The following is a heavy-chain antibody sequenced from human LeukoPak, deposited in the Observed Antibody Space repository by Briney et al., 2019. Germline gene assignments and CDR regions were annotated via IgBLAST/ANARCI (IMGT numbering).Heavy chain of an antibody. CDR3: ARDYYYGSGSYYIGVGYFDY. CDR1: GFTFSSYA. Sequence: GGSLRLSCAASGFTFSSYAMHWVRQAPGKGLEWVAVISYDGSNKYYADSVKGRFTISRDNSKNTLYLQMNSLRAEDTAVYYCARDYYYGSGSYYIGVGYFDYWGQGTLVTVSS. J-gene: IGHJ4*02. D-gene: IGHD3-10*01. CDR2: ISYDGSNK. V-gene: IGHV3-30-3*01.